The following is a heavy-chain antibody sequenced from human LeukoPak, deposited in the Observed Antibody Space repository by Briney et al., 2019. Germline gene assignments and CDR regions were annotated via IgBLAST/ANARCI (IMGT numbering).Heavy chain of an antibody. CDR1: GFTFSSYW. V-gene: IGHV3-74*01. Sequence: AGGSLRLSCAASGFTFSSYWMHWVRHAPGKGLVWVSRINTDGSSTSYADSVKGRFTISRDNAKNTLYLQMNSLRAEDTAVYYCARGCSTSCDGDYWGQGTLVTVSS. J-gene: IGHJ4*02. CDR3: ARGCSTSCDGDY. D-gene: IGHD2-2*01. CDR2: INTDGSST.